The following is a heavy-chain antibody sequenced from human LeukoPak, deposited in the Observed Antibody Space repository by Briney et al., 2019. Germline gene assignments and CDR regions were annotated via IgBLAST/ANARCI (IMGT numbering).Heavy chain of an antibody. Sequence: GGSLRLSCAASGFTFSSYGMHWVRQAPGKGLEWVAFIRYDGSNKYYADSVKGRFTISRDNSKNTLYLQMGSLRAEDMAVYYCARDANGDGYNYVSPVYYYYYMDVWGKGTTVTVSS. J-gene: IGHJ6*03. D-gene: IGHD5-24*01. CDR2: IRYDGSNK. V-gene: IGHV3-30*02. CDR3: ARDANGDGYNYVSPVYYYYYMDV. CDR1: GFTFSSYG.